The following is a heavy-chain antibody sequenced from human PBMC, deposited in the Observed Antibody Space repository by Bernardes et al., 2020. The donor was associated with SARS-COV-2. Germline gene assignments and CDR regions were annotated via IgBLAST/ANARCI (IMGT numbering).Heavy chain of an antibody. CDR1: GYAFTHYY. V-gene: IGHV1-2*02. CDR2: ISPTSGDT. D-gene: IGHD6-19*01. CDR3: ASVTYSSGSDFDY. Sequence: ATTNVSCKASGYAFTHYYLHWVRQPPGPALDWREWISPTSGDTKYAQKFQGRVTVTRDTSISTAYMELSSLRSDDTAVYYCASVTYSSGSDFDYWGQGTLVTVSS. J-gene: IGHJ4*02.